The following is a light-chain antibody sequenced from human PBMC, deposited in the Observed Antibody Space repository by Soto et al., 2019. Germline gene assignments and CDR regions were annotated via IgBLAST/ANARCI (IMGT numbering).Light chain of an antibody. CDR1: QGISSY. J-gene: IGKJ3*01. V-gene: IGKV1-9*01. CDR2: STS. Sequence: IQLTQSPSSLSASVGDRVTITCRASQGISSYLAWYQQKPGKAPKLLIYSTSTLQSGVPSRFSGSGSGTDFTLTISSLQPEDFATYYCQHLNSSPFTFGPGTRVDIK. CDR3: QHLNSSPFT.